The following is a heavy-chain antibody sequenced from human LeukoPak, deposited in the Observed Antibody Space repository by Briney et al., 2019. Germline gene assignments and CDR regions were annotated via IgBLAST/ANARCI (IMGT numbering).Heavy chain of an antibody. D-gene: IGHD2-21*02. J-gene: IGHJ4*02. Sequence: ASAKVSCKASGYTFTSYYMHWVRQAPGQGLEWMGIINPSGGSTSYAQKFQGRVTMTRDTSISTAYMELSRLRSDDTAVYYCTRGVVTAGIDYWGQGTLVTVSS. CDR1: GYTFTSYY. CDR3: TRGVVTAGIDY. V-gene: IGHV1-46*01. CDR2: INPSGGST.